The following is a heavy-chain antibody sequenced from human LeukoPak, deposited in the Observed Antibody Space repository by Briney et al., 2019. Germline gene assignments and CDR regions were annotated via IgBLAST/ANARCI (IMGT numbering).Heavy chain of an antibody. CDR1: GFSISSSFY. CDR2: IHDSETI. Sequence: SETLSLTCTVSGFSISSSFYWGWIRQPPGKGLQWIGNIHDSETIYYNPSLQSRVSISADTSKNQFFLKLISVTAADTAVYYCARHYYGSPRDYFDYWGQGTLVTVSP. V-gene: IGHV4-38-2*02. CDR3: ARHYYGSPRDYFDY. D-gene: IGHD3-10*01. J-gene: IGHJ4*02.